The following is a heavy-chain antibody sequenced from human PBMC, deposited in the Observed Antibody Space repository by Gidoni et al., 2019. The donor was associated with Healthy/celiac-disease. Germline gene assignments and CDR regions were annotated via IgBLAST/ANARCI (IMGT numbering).Heavy chain of an antibody. CDR1: GFTFSSYG. V-gene: IGHV3-30*18. CDR3: AKGGQWLAGLDY. D-gene: IGHD6-19*01. J-gene: IGHJ4*02. Sequence: QVQLVESGGGVVQPGRSLRLSCAASGFTFSSYGMHWVRQAPGKGLEWVAVISYDGSNKYYADSVKGRFTISRDNSKNTLYLQMNSLRAEDTAVYYCAKGGQWLAGLDYWGQGTLVTVSS. CDR2: ISYDGSNK.